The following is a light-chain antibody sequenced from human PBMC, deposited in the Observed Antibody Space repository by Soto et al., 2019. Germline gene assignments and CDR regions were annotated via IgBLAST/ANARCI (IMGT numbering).Light chain of an antibody. J-gene: IGKJ4*01. Sequence: EIVLTQSPGTLSLCPGERATLSCLASQSVSSSFLAWYQQKPGQSPRLLIYGASSRAPGIPDRFSGSGSGTDFTLTISRLEPEDFALYYCQQYGSSPPLTFGGGTKVDIK. CDR3: QQYGSSPPLT. CDR1: QSVSSSF. V-gene: IGKV3-20*01. CDR2: GAS.